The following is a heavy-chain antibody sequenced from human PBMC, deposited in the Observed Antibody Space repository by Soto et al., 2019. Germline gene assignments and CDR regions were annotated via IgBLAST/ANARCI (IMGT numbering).Heavy chain of an antibody. CDR3: ARFPLTPVTDVDP. Sequence: QVQLVQSGAEVKKPGSSVKVSCKASGGTFSSYTISWVRQAPGQGLEWMGRIIPILGIANYAQKFQGRVTITADKSTSTAYMELSSLRSEDTAVYYCARFPLTPVTDVDPWGQGTLVTVSS. CDR1: GGTFSSYT. CDR2: IIPILGIA. D-gene: IGHD4-17*01. J-gene: IGHJ5*02. V-gene: IGHV1-69*02.